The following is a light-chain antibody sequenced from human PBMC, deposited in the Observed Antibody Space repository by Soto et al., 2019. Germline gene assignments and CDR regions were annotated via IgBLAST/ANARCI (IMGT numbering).Light chain of an antibody. CDR1: SSDVGGYNY. Sequence: QSALTQPASVSGSPRQSITISCTGTSSDVGGYNYVSWYQQHPGKAPKLMIYDVSNRPSGVSNRFSGSKSGNTASLTISGLQAEDEADYYCSSYTRSSTLEVFGTGTKVTVL. CDR2: DVS. CDR3: SSYTRSSTLEV. J-gene: IGLJ1*01. V-gene: IGLV2-14*01.